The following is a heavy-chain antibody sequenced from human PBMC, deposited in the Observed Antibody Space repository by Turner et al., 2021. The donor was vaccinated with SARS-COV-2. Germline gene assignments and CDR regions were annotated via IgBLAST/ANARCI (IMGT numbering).Heavy chain of an antibody. CDR2: IIAIFGTA. CDR1: GGTFSSYA. Sequence: QVQLVQSGAEVKKPGSSVKVSCKTSGGTFSSYAISWVRQAPGQGLEWMGGIIAIFGTASYAQKFQGRVTITADESTSTAYMELSSLRSEDTAVYYCARDSRGGRWLQPFWYWGQGTLVTVSS. V-gene: IGHV1-69*01. J-gene: IGHJ4*02. CDR3: ARDSRGGRWLQPFWY. D-gene: IGHD3-16*01.